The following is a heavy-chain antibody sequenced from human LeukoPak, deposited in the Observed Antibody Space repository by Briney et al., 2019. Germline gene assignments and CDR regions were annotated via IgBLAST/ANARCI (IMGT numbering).Heavy chain of an antibody. D-gene: IGHD6-6*01. CDR2: INHSGST. Sequence: SETLSLTCAVYGGSFSGYYWSWIRPPAGEGLEWIGEINHSGSTNSNPSLKSRVTISVDTSKNQFSLKLSSVTAAATAVYYCASLHRYSSSSGGPPWGQGTLVTVSS. V-gene: IGHV4-34*01. CDR1: GGSFSGYY. J-gene: IGHJ5*02. CDR3: ASLHRYSSSSGGPP.